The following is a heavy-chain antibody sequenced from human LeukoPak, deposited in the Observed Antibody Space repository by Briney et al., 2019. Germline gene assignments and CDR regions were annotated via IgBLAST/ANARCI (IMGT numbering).Heavy chain of an antibody. J-gene: IGHJ4*02. CDR3: ARDDSSGPYYFDY. CDR2: ISSSGSTI. CDR1: GFTFSDYY. D-gene: IGHD3-22*01. Sequence: GGSLRLSCAASGFTFSDYYMSRIRQAPGKGLEWVSYISSSGSTIYYADSVKGRFIISRDNAKNSLYLQMNSLRAEDTAVYYCARDDSSGPYYFDYWGQGTLVTVSS. V-gene: IGHV3-11*01.